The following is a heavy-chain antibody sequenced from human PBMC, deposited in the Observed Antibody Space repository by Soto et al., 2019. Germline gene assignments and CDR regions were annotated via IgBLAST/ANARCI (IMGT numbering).Heavy chain of an antibody. CDR3: AKPLVATIYHYYGMDV. J-gene: IGHJ6*02. CDR2: LSGSGGKT. Sequence: GGSLRLSCAASGFTISNYAMSWVRQAPGKGLEWVSGLSGSGGKTFYADSVKGRYTVSRDNSKNTVYLQMNSLRAEDTALYYCAKPLVATIYHYYGMDVWGQGTTVTVSS. V-gene: IGHV3-23*01. D-gene: IGHD5-12*01. CDR1: GFTISNYA.